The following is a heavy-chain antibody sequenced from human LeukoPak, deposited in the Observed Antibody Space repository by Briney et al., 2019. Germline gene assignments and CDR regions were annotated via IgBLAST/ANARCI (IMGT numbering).Heavy chain of an antibody. V-gene: IGHV3-21*01. CDR1: GSTFSSHS. J-gene: IGHJ4*02. CDR2: ISDSRDYK. D-gene: IGHD4-11*01. Sequence: GGSLRLSCAASGSTFSSHSMNWVRQAPGKGLEWVSSISDSRDYKYYADSVKGRFTISTDDAKKSVSLQMNSLRAEDTAVYYCARGGKLDYPFDYWGQGTLVTVSS. CDR3: ARGGKLDYPFDY.